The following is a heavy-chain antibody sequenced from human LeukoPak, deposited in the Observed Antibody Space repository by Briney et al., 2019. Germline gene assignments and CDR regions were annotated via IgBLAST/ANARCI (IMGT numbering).Heavy chain of an antibody. CDR3: ATFWSGYYTGIGEDY. D-gene: IGHD3-3*01. V-gene: IGHV3-21*01. J-gene: IGHJ4*02. Sequence: GGSLRLSCAASGFTFSSYSMNWVRQAPGKGLEWVSSISSSSSSYIYYADSVKGRFTISRDNAKNSLYLQMNSLRAEDTAVYYCATFWSGYYTGIGEDYWGQGTLVTVSS. CDR1: GFTFSSYS. CDR2: ISSSSSSYI.